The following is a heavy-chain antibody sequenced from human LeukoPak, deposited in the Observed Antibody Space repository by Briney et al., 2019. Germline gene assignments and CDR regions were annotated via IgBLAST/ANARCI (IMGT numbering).Heavy chain of an antibody. CDR3: AKDLAIAARPVLDY. J-gene: IGHJ4*02. D-gene: IGHD6-6*01. Sequence: GGSLRLSCAASGFTVSSNYMNWVRQAPGKGLEWVSTVTGSGDATYYADSVKGRFTISRDNSQNMLYLQMNSLRAEDTARYYCAKDLAIAARPVLDYWGRGTLVTVSS. CDR1: GFTVSSNY. V-gene: IGHV3-23*01. CDR2: VTGSGDAT.